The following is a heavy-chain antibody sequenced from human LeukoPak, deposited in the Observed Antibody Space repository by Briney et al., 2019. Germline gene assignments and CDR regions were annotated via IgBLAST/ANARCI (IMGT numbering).Heavy chain of an antibody. V-gene: IGHV4-31*03. Sequence: SETLSLTCTVSGGSISSGGYYWSWIRQHPGKGLEWIGYIYYSGSTYHNPSLKSRVTISVNKSKIKFSLMLSSVTAADSAVYCCARGNYGDYAIDYWGQGTMVTVSS. D-gene: IGHD4-17*01. J-gene: IGHJ4*02. CDR1: GGSISSGGYY. CDR3: ARGNYGDYAIDY. CDR2: IYYSGST.